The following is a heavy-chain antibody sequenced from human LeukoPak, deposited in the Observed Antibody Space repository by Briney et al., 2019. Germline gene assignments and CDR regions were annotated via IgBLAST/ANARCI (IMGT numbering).Heavy chain of an antibody. Sequence: GGSLRLSCAASGFTFSTYLMHWVRQAPGKGLVWVSRINTDGSITTYADSVRGRFTISRDNAKNTLYLQMNSLRDEDTAVYYCASLGTLVPWGQGTLVTVSS. J-gene: IGHJ5*02. CDR3: ASLGTLVP. D-gene: IGHD3-9*01. V-gene: IGHV3-74*01. CDR1: GFTFSTYL. CDR2: INTDGSIT.